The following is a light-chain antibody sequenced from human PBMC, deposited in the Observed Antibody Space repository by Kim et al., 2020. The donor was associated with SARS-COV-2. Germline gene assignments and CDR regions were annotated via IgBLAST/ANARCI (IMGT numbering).Light chain of an antibody. CDR1: SSDVGGYNF. CDR2: DVT. J-gene: IGLJ2*01. V-gene: IGLV2-14*03. CDR3: SSYTSSTTLGV. Sequence: QSALTQPASVSGSPGQSITISCTGTSSDVGGYNFVSWYQQHLGEAPKLIIYDVTIRPSGVSNRFSGSKSGNTASLTIPGLQAEDEADYYCSSYTSSTTLGVFGGGTQLTVL.